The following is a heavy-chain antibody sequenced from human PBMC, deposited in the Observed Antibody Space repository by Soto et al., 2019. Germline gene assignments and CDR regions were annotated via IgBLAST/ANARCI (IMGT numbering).Heavy chain of an antibody. CDR1: GFTFDDYG. D-gene: IGHD3-9*01. CDR2: INWNSVTT. V-gene: IGHV3-9*01. J-gene: IGHJ3*02. CDR3: ARDGYYDILTGYYSVASDAFDI. Sequence: PGGSLRLSCVFSGFTFDDYGMHWVRQAPGKGLEWVSGINWNSVTTGYADSVKGRFTISRDNAKNSLFLQMNSLRAEDTAVYYCARDGYYDILTGYYSVASDAFDIWGQGTMVTVSS.